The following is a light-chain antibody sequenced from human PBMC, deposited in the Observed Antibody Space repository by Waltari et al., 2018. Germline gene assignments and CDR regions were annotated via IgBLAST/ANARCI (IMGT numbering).Light chain of an antibody. Sequence: EIVLTQSPATLSLSPGERATLSCRASQSISNFLAWYQQKPGQAPRLLIYHASNRATGIPARFSGRGSGTDFTLTISSLEPGDSAVYYCQQRANWPPLTFGGGTREEI. CDR2: HAS. V-gene: IGKV3-11*01. CDR3: QQRANWPPLT. CDR1: QSISNF. J-gene: IGKJ4*01.